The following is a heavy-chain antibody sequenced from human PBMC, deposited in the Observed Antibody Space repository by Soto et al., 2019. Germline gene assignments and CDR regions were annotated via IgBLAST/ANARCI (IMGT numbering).Heavy chain of an antibody. Sequence: QVQLQESGPGLVKPSETLSLTCTVSGGSISSYYWSWIRQPPGKGLEWIGYIYYSGSTNYNPSLKSRVTISVDTSKNQFSLKLSSVTAADTAVYYCARDRGYCSGGSCYYYYYYMDVWGKGTTVTVSS. J-gene: IGHJ6*03. CDR1: GGSISSYY. V-gene: IGHV4-59*01. D-gene: IGHD2-15*01. CDR3: ARDRGYCSGGSCYYYYYYMDV. CDR2: IYYSGST.